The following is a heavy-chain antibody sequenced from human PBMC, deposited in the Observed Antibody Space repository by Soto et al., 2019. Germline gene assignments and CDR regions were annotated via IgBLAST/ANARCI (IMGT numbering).Heavy chain of an antibody. CDR1: GITFSSYS. J-gene: IGHJ4*02. Sequence: DEQVLESGGGLVQPGGSLRLSCAASGITFSSYSMSWVRQSPGTGLEWVSSISSSGDVTYDADSVKGRFTISRDNSKNSLYLQMNSLRAEDTAIYYCAKTGGFSGSYHFISWGQGTLVTVSS. CDR3: AKTGGFSGSYHFIS. V-gene: IGHV3-23*01. D-gene: IGHD1-26*01. CDR2: ISSSGDVT.